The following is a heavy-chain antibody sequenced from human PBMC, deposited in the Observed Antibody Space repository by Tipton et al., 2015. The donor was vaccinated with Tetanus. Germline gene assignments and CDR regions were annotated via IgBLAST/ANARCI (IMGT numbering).Heavy chain of an antibody. D-gene: IGHD3-22*01. CDR1: GYTFTGYY. CDR2: IDPNSGDT. V-gene: IGHV1-2*02. CDR3: ARDRGDYIYYGMDV. J-gene: IGHJ6*02. Sequence: QVQLVQSGAELKKPGASVKVSCTASGYTFTGYYMYWVRQAPGQGLEWVGWIDPNSGDTIYAQNFQGRVTMTRDTSMSTVYMELSRLRTDDTAVYYCARDRGDYIYYGMDVWGPGTTVPVSS.